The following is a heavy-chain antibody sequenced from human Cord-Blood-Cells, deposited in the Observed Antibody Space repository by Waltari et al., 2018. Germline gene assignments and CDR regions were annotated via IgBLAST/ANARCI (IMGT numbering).Heavy chain of an antibody. CDR2: CNPIDGCT. CDR3: ARDRALRYYFDY. Sequence: QVQLVQSGAEVKKPGASVKVSCKASGYTFTGYYMHWVRQAPGQGLEWMGLCNPIDGCTTLSPKFQVRVTMTRATSLSAAYMELSRLRSDDPAVYYCARDRALRYYFDYWGQGTLVTVSS. J-gene: IGHJ4*02. D-gene: IGHD4-17*01. CDR1: GYTFTGYY. V-gene: IGHV1-2*02.